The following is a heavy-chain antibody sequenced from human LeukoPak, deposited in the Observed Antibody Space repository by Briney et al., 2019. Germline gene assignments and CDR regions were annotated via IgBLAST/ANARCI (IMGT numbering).Heavy chain of an antibody. CDR3: VTPRIAVAGTVTDDY. CDR1: GFTFSSYA. Sequence: GGSLRLSCSASGFTFSSYAMHWVRQAPGKGLEYVSAISSNGGSTYYADSVKGRFTISRGNSKNTLYLQMSSLRAEDTAVYYCVTPRIAVAGTVTDDYWGQGTLVTVSS. D-gene: IGHD6-19*01. CDR2: ISSNGGST. J-gene: IGHJ4*02. V-gene: IGHV3-64D*09.